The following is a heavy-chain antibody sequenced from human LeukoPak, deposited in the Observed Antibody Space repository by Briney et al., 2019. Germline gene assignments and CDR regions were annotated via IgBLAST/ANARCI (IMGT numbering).Heavy chain of an antibody. J-gene: IGHJ4*02. CDR2: INHSGSA. D-gene: IGHD6-13*01. Sequence: SETLSLTCAVYGGSFSGYYWRWIRQPPGKGLEWIGEINHSGSANYNPSLKRRVTISVDTSKNQFSLKLSSVTAADTAVYYCARGPGIAAAGHPFDYWGQGTLVTVSS. CDR3: ARGPGIAAAGHPFDY. V-gene: IGHV4-34*01. CDR1: GGSFSGYY.